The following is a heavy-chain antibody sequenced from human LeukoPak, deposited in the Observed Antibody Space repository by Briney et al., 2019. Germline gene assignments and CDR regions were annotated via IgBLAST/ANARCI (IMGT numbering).Heavy chain of an antibody. CDR3: ARARVIPASFDD. CDR2: IYTSGRT. D-gene: IGHD3-16*02. CDR1: GGSITFGSYY. Sequence: SQTLSLTCTVSGGSITFGSYYWTWIRQPAGKGLEWIGRIYTSGRTFYNPSLKSRVTISMDTSMDQFSLRLNSVTAADTAVYYCARARVIPASFDDWGQGTLVTVSS. V-gene: IGHV4-61*02. J-gene: IGHJ4*02.